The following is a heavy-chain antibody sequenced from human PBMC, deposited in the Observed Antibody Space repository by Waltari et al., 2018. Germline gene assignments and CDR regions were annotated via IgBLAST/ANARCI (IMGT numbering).Heavy chain of an antibody. CDR1: GYSRPESA. Sequence: QVQLVQSGAEVKKPGASVKVSCRVSGYSRPESALHWVRQAPGKGLEWLGGFDPEDGEAVYAQEFQGRVTMTEDTSKDTAYMELSSLTYEDTAVYYCTRDRVGYCSGGTCYSRWFDPWGQGTLVTVSS. CDR2: FDPEDGEA. V-gene: IGHV1-24*01. D-gene: IGHD2-15*01. CDR3: TRDRVGYCSGGTCYSRWFDP. J-gene: IGHJ5*02.